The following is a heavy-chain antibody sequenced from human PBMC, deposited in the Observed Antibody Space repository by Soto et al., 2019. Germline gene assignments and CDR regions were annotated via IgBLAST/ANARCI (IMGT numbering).Heavy chain of an antibody. V-gene: IGHV1-18*01. CDR1: GYTFTSYG. J-gene: IGHJ5*02. D-gene: IGHD6-19*01. Sequence: ASVKVSCKASGYTFTSYGISWVRQAPGQGLEWMGWISAYNGNTNYAQKLQGRVTMTTDTSTSTAYMELRSLRSDDTAVYYCARDKVRQRYSSGWYGSGTLWFDPWGQGTLVTVSS. CDR2: ISAYNGNT. CDR3: ARDKVRQRYSSGWYGSGTLWFDP.